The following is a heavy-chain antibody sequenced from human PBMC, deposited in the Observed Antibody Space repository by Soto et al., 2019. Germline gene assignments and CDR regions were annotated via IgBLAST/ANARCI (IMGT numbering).Heavy chain of an antibody. J-gene: IGHJ5*02. Sequence: QITLKESGPTLVKPTQTLTLTCTFSGFSLTTSGVGVGWIRQPPGKALEWLALIYWNDDKRYSPSLRGRLTITKDTSKNQMVLAMTNMDPVDTATYYCAPHTITPATNWFDPWGLGTLVTVSS. CDR1: GFSLTTSGVG. D-gene: IGHD2-2*01. V-gene: IGHV2-5*01. CDR3: APHTITPATNWFDP. CDR2: IYWNDDK.